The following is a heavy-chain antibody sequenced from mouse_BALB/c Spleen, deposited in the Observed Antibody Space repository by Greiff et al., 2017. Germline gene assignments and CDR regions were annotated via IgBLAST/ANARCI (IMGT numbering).Heavy chain of an antibody. J-gene: IGHJ3*01. CDR1: GFSLTSYG. V-gene: IGHV2-2*02. CDR3: ARKDRYEFAY. Sequence: QVQLKESGPGLVQPSQSLSITCTVSGFSLTSYGVHWVRQSPGKGLEWLGVIWSGGSTDYNAAFISRLSISKDNSKSQVFFKMNSLQANDTAIYYCARKDRYEFAYWGQGTLVTVSA. CDR2: IWSGGST. D-gene: IGHD2-14*01.